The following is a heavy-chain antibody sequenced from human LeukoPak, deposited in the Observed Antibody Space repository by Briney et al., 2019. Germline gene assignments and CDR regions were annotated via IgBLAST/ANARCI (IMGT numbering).Heavy chain of an antibody. J-gene: IGHJ6*03. CDR1: GDTFSRYA. V-gene: IGHV1-69*13. Sequence: GASVKVSCKASGDTFSRYAISWVRQAPVQGLEWMGGIIPVLSTANYAQKFQDRVTITADESTSTTYMELSSLKSEDTAVYYCAITGGDIYYYYMDVWGKGTTVTISS. CDR3: AITGGDIYYYYMDV. D-gene: IGHD3-16*01. CDR2: IIPVLSTA.